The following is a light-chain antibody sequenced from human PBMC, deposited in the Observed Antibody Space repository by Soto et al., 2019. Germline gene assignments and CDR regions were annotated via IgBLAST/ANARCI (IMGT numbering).Light chain of an antibody. V-gene: IGLV2-14*01. J-gene: IGLJ1*01. Sequence: QSALTQPASVSGSPGQSITISCTGSSSDIGASNYVSWFQQDNGTAPNIIISEVSNRPSGVSNRFSGSKSGTAASLTISGLQTEDEADYFCFSFTTDWTHVFGTGTKVTVL. CDR3: FSFTTDWTHV. CDR1: SSDIGASNY. CDR2: EVS.